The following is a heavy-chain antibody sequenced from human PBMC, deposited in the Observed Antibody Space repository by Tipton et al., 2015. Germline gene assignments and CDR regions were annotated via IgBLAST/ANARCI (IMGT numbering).Heavy chain of an antibody. D-gene: IGHD3-9*01. CDR1: GGSVSSGSYY. J-gene: IGHJ4*02. V-gene: IGHV4-39*07. CDR2: ISHSGNT. CDR3: ACQDYESLTLDYQTVDY. Sequence: GLVKPSETLSLTCTVSGGSVSSGSYYWGWIRQPPGKGLEWIGGISHSGNTHYNPSLKSRATMSRDTSKNQFSLKLTSVTAADTAVYYCACQDYESLTLDYQTVDYWGQGTLVTVSS.